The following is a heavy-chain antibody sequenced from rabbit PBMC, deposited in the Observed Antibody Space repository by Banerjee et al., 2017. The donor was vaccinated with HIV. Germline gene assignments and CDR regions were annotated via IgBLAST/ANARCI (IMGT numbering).Heavy chain of an antibody. D-gene: IGHD7-1*01. Sequence: QSLEESGGDLVKPGASLTLTCTASGFTISSNYYMCWVRQAPGKGLEWIACIYVGNSGRIHYANWAKGRFTISKISSTTVTLQMTSLTAADTATYFCARGDGAYAGYDGLWGQGTLVTVS. CDR2: IYVGNSGRI. CDR1: GFTISSNYY. J-gene: IGHJ4*01. V-gene: IGHV1S40*01. CDR3: ARGDGAYAGYDGL.